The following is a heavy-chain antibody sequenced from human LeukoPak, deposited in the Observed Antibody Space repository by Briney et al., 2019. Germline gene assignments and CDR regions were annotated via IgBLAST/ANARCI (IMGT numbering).Heavy chain of an antibody. J-gene: IGHJ5*02. Sequence: GGSLRLSCAASGFTFSSYAMSWVRQAPGKGLEWVSAISGSGGSTYYADSVKGRFTISRDNSKNTLYLQMNRLRAEDTAVYYCAKSGGSYYSYNWFDPWGQGTLVTVSS. CDR3: AKSGGSYYSYNWFDP. V-gene: IGHV3-23*01. D-gene: IGHD1-26*01. CDR2: ISGSGGST. CDR1: GFTFSSYA.